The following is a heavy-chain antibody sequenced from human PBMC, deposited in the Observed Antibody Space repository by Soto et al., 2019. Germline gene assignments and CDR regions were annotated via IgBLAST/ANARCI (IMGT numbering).Heavy chain of an antibody. CDR3: ARTITGYFWAGAY. CDR2: IGGSGANT. D-gene: IGHD1-1*01. J-gene: IGHJ4*02. V-gene: IGHV3-23*01. CDR1: GFTFNMYA. Sequence: GSLRLSCAASGFTFNMYAMSWVRQAPGKGLEWVSGIGGSGANTFYADFVKGRLTISRDNSKNTLYLQMDSLRAEDTAIYYCARTITGYFWAGAYWGQGTLVTISS.